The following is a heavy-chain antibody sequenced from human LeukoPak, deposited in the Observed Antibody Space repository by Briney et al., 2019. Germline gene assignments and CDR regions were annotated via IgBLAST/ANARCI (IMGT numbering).Heavy chain of an antibody. D-gene: IGHD2-15*01. CDR2: IYNSGST. CDR3: ARGHCTSGSCSRWFDP. Sequence: SETLSLTCTVSGASISSGSYSWSWIRQPAGKGLEWIGRIYNSGSTNYNPSLKSRVTISVDTSKNQFSLKLSSVTATDTAVYYCARGHCTSGSCSRWFDPWGQGTLVTVSS. CDR1: GASISSGSYS. V-gene: IGHV4-61*02. J-gene: IGHJ5*02.